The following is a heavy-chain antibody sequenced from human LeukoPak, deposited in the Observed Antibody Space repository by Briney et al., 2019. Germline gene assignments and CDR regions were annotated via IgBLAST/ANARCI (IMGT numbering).Heavy chain of an antibody. V-gene: IGHV4-61*02. J-gene: IGHJ3*02. D-gene: IGHD3-10*01. Sequence: SETLSLTCTVSGGSISSGSYYWSWIRQPAGKGLEWIGRIYTSGSTNYNPSLESRVTISVDTSKNQFSLKLSSVTAADTAVYYCARFAWRAFDIWGQGTMVTASS. CDR2: IYTSGST. CDR1: GGSISSGSYY. CDR3: ARFAWRAFDI.